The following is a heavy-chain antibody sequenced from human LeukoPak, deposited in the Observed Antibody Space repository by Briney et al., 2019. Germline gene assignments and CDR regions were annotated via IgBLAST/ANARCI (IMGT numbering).Heavy chain of an antibody. CDR2: ISGSGGST. CDR1: EFTFSSQA. J-gene: IGHJ6*02. V-gene: IGHV3-23*01. CDR3: AKMFRYYDSSGYWDYYYGMDV. D-gene: IGHD3-22*01. Sequence: GGSLRLSCAASEFTFSSQAMSWVRQAPGKGLEWVSTISGSGGSTYYADSVKGRLTISRDNSKNTLYLQMNSLRAEDTAVYYCAKMFRYYDSSGYWDYYYGMDVWGQGTTVTVSS.